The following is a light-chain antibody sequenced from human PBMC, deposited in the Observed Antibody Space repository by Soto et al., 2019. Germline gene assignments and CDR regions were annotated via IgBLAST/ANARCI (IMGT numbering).Light chain of an antibody. CDR3: QQRSSWPPTIT. CDR1: QSLGSRY. Sequence: DIVLRQSPVTLSLSPEERATTSCRASQSLGSRYLAWYRHIPGQAPRLLIFAASSRATGIPDRFSGSGSGTDFTLTISSLEPEDFAVYYCQQRSSWPPTITFGQGTRLEIK. CDR2: AAS. J-gene: IGKJ5*01. V-gene: IGKV3D-20*02.